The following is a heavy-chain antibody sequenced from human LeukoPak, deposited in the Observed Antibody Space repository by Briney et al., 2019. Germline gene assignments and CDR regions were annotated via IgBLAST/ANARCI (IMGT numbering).Heavy chain of an antibody. J-gene: IGHJ6*02. CDR2: IWYDGSNK. V-gene: IGHV3-33*01. Sequence: GGSLRPSCAASGFTFSSYGMHWVRQAPGKGLEWVAVIWYDGSNKYYADSVKGRFTISRDNSKNTLYLQMNSLRAEDTAVYYCARYDFWSGYPDPYYYYGMDVWGQGTTVTVSS. CDR1: GFTFSSYG. D-gene: IGHD3-3*01. CDR3: ARYDFWSGYPDPYYYYGMDV.